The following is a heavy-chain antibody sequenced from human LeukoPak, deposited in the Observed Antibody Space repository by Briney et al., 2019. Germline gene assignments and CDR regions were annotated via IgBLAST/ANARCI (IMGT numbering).Heavy chain of an antibody. CDR1: GCTFTGYY. CDR2: INPNSGGT. CDR3: ARTSGTVTTSSWYFDL. V-gene: IGHV1-2*02. D-gene: IGHD4-17*01. Sequence: ASVKVSCKASGCTFTGYYMHWVRQAPGQGLEWMGWINPNSGGTNYAQKFQGRVTMTRDTSISTAYMELSRLRSDDTAAYYCARTSGTVTTSSWYFDLWGRGTLVTVSS. J-gene: IGHJ2*01.